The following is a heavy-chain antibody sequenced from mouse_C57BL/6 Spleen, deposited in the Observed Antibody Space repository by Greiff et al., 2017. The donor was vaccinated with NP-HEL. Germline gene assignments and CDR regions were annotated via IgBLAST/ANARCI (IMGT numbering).Heavy chain of an antibody. CDR3: ARSGDYDGFAY. CDR2: INPNYGTT. V-gene: IGHV1-39*01. CDR1: GYSFTDYN. Sequence: EVQLVESGPALVKPGASVKISCKASGYSFTDYNLNWVKQSNGKRLEWIGVINPNYGTTSYNQKFKGKATLTVDQSSSTAYMQLNSLTSDDSAVYYCARSGDYDGFAYWGQGTLVTVSA. D-gene: IGHD2-4*01. J-gene: IGHJ3*01.